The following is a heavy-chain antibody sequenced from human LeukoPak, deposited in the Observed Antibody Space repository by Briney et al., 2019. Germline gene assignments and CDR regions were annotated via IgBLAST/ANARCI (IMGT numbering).Heavy chain of an antibody. J-gene: IGHJ4*02. D-gene: IGHD3-22*01. CDR3: ARHLTDDSSGLGD. CDR2: IDPGDSET. V-gene: IGHV5-51*01. Sequence: GESLKISCKASGYSFTTYWIAWVRQMPGKGLEWIGMIDPGDSETRYRPSFQGQVTISVDKSINTAYLQWGGLKASVTAIYYCARHLTDDSSGLGDWGQGTLVTVSS. CDR1: GYSFTTYW.